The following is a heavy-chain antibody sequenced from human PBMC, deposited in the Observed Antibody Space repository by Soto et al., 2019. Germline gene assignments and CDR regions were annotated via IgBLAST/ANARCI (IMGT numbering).Heavy chain of an antibody. J-gene: IGHJ4*02. CDR3: ARVKVTTESFDS. V-gene: IGHV4-31*03. D-gene: IGHD4-17*01. CDR2: GSHTGSR. CDR1: GASINTGVFY. Sequence: SETLSLTCSVSGASINTGVFYWSWVRHYPGKGLDWIGYGSHTGSRYLNPSLRSRITISLDTPNNQFSLRLTSVTAADTAVYYCARVKVTTESFDSWGQGSLVTVSS.